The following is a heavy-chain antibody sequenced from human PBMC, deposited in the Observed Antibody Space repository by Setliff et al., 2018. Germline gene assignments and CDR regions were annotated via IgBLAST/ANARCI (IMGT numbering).Heavy chain of an antibody. CDR2: INPNSGGT. V-gene: IGHV1-2*06. CDR3: ARHWGPTIIGYYGY. Sequence: ASVKVSCKASGYTFTGYYMHWVRQAPGQGLEWMGRINPNSGGTNYAQKFQGRVTMTRDTSISTAYMELSRLKSHDTAVYYCARHWGPTIIGYYGYWGQGTLVTVSS. J-gene: IGHJ4*02. D-gene: IGHD4-17*01. CDR1: GYTFTGYY.